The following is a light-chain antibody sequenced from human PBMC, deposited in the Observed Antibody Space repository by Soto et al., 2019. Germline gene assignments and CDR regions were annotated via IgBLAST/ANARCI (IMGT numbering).Light chain of an antibody. CDR2: AAC. Sequence: DIQMTQSPSSLSASVGDRVTITCRASQSIRRNINWYQQKNGKPTKVLMCAACTLESAVPSRFSGSGSGTDFTHTISSLQPEDFATYYCQQSYSPPYTFGQGTKLDIK. CDR3: QQSYSPPYT. V-gene: IGKV1-39*01. J-gene: IGKJ2*01. CDR1: QSIRRN.